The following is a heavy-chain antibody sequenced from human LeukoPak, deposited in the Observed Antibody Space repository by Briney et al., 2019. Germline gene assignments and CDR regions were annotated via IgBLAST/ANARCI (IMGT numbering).Heavy chain of an antibody. D-gene: IGHD6-13*01. CDR2: INPNSGGT. CDR1: GYTFTGYY. Sequence: VASVKVSCKASGYTFTGYYMHWVRQAPGQGLEWMGWINPNSGGTNYAQKFQGRVTMTRDTSISTAYMELSGLKSDDTAVYYCARGDSSSHDAFDIWGQGTMVTVSS. CDR3: ARGDSSSHDAFDI. J-gene: IGHJ3*02. V-gene: IGHV1-2*02.